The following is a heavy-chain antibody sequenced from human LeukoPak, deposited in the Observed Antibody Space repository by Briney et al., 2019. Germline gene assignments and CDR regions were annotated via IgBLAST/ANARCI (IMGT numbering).Heavy chain of an antibody. CDR3: AKDPWAQDSSSRDWFDP. CDR1: GFTFSSYA. CDR2: ISGSGGST. J-gene: IGHJ5*02. Sequence: RGSLRLSCAASGFTFSSYAMSWVRQAPGKGLEWVSAISGSGGSTYYADSVKGRFTISRDNSKNTLYLQMNSLRAEDTAVYYGAKDPWAQDSSSRDWFDPWGQGTLVTVSS. V-gene: IGHV3-23*01. D-gene: IGHD6-13*01.